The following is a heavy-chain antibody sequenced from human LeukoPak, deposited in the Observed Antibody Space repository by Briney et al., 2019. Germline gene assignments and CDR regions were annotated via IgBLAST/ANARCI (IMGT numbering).Heavy chain of an antibody. CDR3: AKDLSPSYSSGWYGDAFDI. CDR2: IRSKTNSYAT. V-gene: IGHV3-73*01. D-gene: IGHD6-19*01. Sequence: GGSLRLSCAASGFTFSGSAMHWVRQASGKGLEWVGRIRSKTNSYATSYAASVKGRFALSRDDSKNTAYLQMNSLRAEDTAVYYCAKDLSPSYSSGWYGDAFDIWGQGTMVTVSS. J-gene: IGHJ3*02. CDR1: GFTFSGSA.